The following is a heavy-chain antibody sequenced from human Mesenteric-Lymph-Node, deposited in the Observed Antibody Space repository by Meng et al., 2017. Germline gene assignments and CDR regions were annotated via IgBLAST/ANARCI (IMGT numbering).Heavy chain of an antibody. CDR2: ISSSGSTI. J-gene: IGHJ5*02. V-gene: IGHV3-48*03. D-gene: IGHD6-19*01. Sequence: GESLKISCAASGFTFSSYEMNWVRQAPGKGLEWVSYISSSGSTIYYADSVKGRFTISRDNAKNSLYLQMNSLRAEDTALYYCAREAFYSSGWYSGWFDPWGQGTLVTVSS. CDR3: AREAFYSSGWYSGWFDP. CDR1: GFTFSSYE.